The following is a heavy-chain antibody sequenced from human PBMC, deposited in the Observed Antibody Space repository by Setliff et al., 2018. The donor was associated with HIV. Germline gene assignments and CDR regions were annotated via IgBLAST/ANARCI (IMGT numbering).Heavy chain of an antibody. J-gene: IGHJ4*02. CDR2: MYYTGST. V-gene: IGHV4-39*02. Sequence: PSETLSLTCTVSGGSTDSGSYYWAWIRQPPGKGLEWIGSMYYTGSTYYSPSLKSRVTISIDTSKNKFSLKLNSVTAADTAMYYCARDGGSSGWYFVLGYSDYWGPGTLVTVSS. D-gene: IGHD6-19*01. CDR3: ARDGGSSGWYFVLGYSDY. CDR1: GGSTDSGSYY.